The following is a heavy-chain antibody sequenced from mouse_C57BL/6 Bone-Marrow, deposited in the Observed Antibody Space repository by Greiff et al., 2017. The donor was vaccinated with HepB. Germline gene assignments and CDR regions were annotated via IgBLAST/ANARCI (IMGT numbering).Heavy chain of an antibody. V-gene: IGHV1-26*01. Sequence: VQLQQSGPELVKPGASVKISCKASGYTFTDYYMNWVKQSHGKSLEWIGDINPNNGGTSYNQKFKGKATLTVDKSSSTAYMELRSLTSEDSAVYYCARGITTVEGSYYFDYWGQGTTLTVSS. J-gene: IGHJ2*01. D-gene: IGHD1-1*01. CDR1: GYTFTDYY. CDR2: INPNNGGT. CDR3: ARGITTVEGSYYFDY.